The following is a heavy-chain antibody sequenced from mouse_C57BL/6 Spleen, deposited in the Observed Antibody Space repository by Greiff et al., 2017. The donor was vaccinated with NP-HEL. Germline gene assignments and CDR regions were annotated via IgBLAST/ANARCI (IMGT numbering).Heavy chain of an antibody. CDR2: ISDGGSYT. CDR1: GFTFSSYA. V-gene: IGHV5-4*03. CDR3: ARAPITTVVDYYAMDY. J-gene: IGHJ4*01. D-gene: IGHD1-1*01. Sequence: EVKLMESGGGLVKPGGSLKLSCAASGFTFSSYAMSWVRQTPEKRLEWVATISDGGSYTYYPDNVKGRFTISRDNAKNNLYLQMSHLKSEDTAMYYCARAPITTVVDYYAMDYWGQGTSVTVSS.